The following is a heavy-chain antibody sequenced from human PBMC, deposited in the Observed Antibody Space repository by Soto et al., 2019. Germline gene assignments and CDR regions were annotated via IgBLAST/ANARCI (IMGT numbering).Heavy chain of an antibody. Sequence: QVQLVQSGAEVKKPGSSVKVSCKASGGTFSSYTISWVRQAPGQGLEWMGRIIPILGIANYAQKFQGRVTINADKSTSTAYMELSSLRSEDTAVYYCASKVATIWNYYYYMDVWGKGTTVTVSS. V-gene: IGHV1-69*02. D-gene: IGHD5-12*01. CDR1: GGTFSSYT. CDR2: IIPILGIA. J-gene: IGHJ6*03. CDR3: ASKVATIWNYYYYMDV.